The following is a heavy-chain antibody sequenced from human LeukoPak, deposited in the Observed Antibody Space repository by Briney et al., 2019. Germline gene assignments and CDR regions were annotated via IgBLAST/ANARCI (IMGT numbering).Heavy chain of an antibody. CDR2: IYYSGST. CDR1: GGSISSYY. V-gene: IGHV4-59*08. J-gene: IGHJ4*02. CDR3: ARTHYGSGSYYKSAIIDY. Sequence: SETLSLTCTVSGGSISSYYWSWIRQPPGKGLEWIGYIYYSGSTNYNPSLKSRVTISVDTSKNQFSLKLSSVTAADTAVYYCARTHYGSGSYYKSAIIDYWGQGTLVTVSS. D-gene: IGHD3-10*01.